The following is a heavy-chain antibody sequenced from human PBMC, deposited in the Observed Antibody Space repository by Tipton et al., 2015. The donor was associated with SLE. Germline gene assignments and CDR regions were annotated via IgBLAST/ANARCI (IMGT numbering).Heavy chain of an antibody. Sequence: TLSLTCTVPGYSISSGFYWGWIRQPPGKGLEWIGNIYHSGSTFYNPSLKSRVTISVDTSKNQFSLKLSSVTAADTAVYYCARTGTETYYYGMDVWGQGTTVTVSS. D-gene: IGHD1-1*01. V-gene: IGHV4-38-2*02. CDR1: GYSISSGFY. CDR3: ARTGTETYYYGMDV. CDR2: IYHSGST. J-gene: IGHJ6*02.